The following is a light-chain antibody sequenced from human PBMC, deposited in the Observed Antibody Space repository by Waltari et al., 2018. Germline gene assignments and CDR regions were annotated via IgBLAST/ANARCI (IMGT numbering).Light chain of an antibody. V-gene: IGKV3-20*01. Sequence: EIVLTQSPGTLSLSPGERATLSCRASQSVSSNYLAWYQQKPGQAPRLLIYDASNRATGIADRFSGRGSGTDFPLTISRLGPEDFAVFCCQQDGNSPVTFGGGTKVEIK. J-gene: IGKJ4*01. CDR3: QQDGNSPVT. CDR1: QSVSSNY. CDR2: DAS.